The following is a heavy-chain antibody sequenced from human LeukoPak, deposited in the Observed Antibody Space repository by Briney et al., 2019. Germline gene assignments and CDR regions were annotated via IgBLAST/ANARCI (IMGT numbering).Heavy chain of an antibody. CDR2: IGPTGTDR. CDR3: ATETIGRHYDY. J-gene: IGHJ4*02. V-gene: IGHV3-21*01. CDR1: GFTFSSCG. Sequence: GGSLRLSCAASGFTFSSCGFNWVRQAPGKVLEWVSSIGPTGTDRYYADSVRGRFTISRDNAKNSMYLQMDSLRDEDTAVYYCATETIGRHYDYWGQGTLLTVSS. D-gene: IGHD1-14*01.